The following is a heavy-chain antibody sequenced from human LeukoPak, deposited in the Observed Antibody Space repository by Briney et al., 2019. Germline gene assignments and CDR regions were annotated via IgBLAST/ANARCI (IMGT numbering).Heavy chain of an antibody. V-gene: IGHV4-59*01. CDR2: IYHSGST. CDR3: ARASSSYDILTGYYPPSYTDY. J-gene: IGHJ4*02. Sequence: PSETLSLTCTVSGXSISSFYWSWIRQPPGKGLEWIGYIYHSGSTNYNPSLKSRVTISVDTSKNQFSLNLNSVTPADTAVYYCARASSSYDILTGYYPPSYTDYWGQGTLVTVSS. CDR1: GXSISSFY. D-gene: IGHD3-9*01.